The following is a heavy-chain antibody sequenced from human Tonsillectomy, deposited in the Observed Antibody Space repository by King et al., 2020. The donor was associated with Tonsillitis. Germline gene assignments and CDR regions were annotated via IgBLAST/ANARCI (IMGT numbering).Heavy chain of an antibody. J-gene: IGHJ3*01. V-gene: IGHV1-2*02. D-gene: IGHD3-10*01. CDR2: ISPNSGGT. Sequence: QLVQSGAEVKKPGASVKISCKASGYTFSDYYIHWVRQAPGQGLEWMGWISPNSGGTNYAQKFQGRVTMTRDTSIITAYMEVNSLRSDDTAVYYCARDEIVATPSGSACDLWGQGTMVTVSS. CDR3: ARDEIVATPSGSACDL. CDR1: GYTFSDYY.